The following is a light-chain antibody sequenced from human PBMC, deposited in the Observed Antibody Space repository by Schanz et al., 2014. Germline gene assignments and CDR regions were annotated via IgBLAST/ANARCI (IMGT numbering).Light chain of an antibody. Sequence: EIVLTQSPGTLSLSLGEGATLSCRASQSVFNNYLAWFQQKPGQAPRLLIFGASSRATGVPDRFSASGSGTDFTLTITRLEPEDFAVYYCQQRSNWPGVTFGQGTRLEIK. V-gene: IGKV3D-20*02. J-gene: IGKJ5*01. CDR2: GAS. CDR1: QSVFNNY. CDR3: QQRSNWPGVT.